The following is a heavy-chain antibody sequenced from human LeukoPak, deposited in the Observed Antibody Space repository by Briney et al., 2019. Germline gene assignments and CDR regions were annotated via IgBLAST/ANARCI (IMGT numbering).Heavy chain of an antibody. Sequence: PSETLSLTCAVYGGSFSGYYWSWIRQPLGKGLEWIGEISHSGSTKYNPPLKTRVTISVDTSKNQFSLKLSSVTAADTAVYYCARLSVYYDSSGYLAAGIWGQGTMVTVSS. D-gene: IGHD3-22*01. V-gene: IGHV4-34*01. CDR2: ISHSGST. CDR1: GGSFSGYY. CDR3: ARLSVYYDSSGYLAAGI. J-gene: IGHJ3*02.